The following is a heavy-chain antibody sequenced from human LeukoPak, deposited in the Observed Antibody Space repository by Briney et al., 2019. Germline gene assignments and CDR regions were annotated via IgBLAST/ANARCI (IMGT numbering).Heavy chain of an antibody. V-gene: IGHV1-18*01. CDR2: ISVYNGHT. J-gene: IGHJ4*02. CDR3: ARDPVAYYDSSGYYAD. Sequence: ASVKVSRKASGYTFASYGISWVRQAPGRGLEWMGRISVYNGHTHYAQKFQGRVTLTTDTSTSTAYMELRSLRSDDTAVYYCARDPVAYYDSSGYYADWGQGTLVTVSS. CDR1: GYTFASYG. D-gene: IGHD3-22*01.